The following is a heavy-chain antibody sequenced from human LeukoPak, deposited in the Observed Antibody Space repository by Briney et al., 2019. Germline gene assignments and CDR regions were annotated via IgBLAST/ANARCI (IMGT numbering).Heavy chain of an antibody. J-gene: IGHJ3*02. D-gene: IGHD3-16*01. V-gene: IGHV4-59*08. Sequence: SETLSLTCTVSDNSISSFYWSWIRQPPGKGLEWIGYIYYSGSTNYNPSLKSRVTISVDTSKNQFSLKLSSVTAADTAVYYCARRGGSDAFDIWGQGTMVTVSS. CDR2: IYYSGST. CDR1: DNSISSFY. CDR3: ARRGGSDAFDI.